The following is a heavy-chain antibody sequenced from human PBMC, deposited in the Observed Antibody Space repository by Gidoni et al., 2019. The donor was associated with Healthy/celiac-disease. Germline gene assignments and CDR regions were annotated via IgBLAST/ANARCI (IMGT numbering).Heavy chain of an antibody. V-gene: IGHV4-59*01. CDR3: ARGTYGSGGWTFDI. CDR2: IYYSGST. D-gene: IGHD3-10*01. CDR1: GGSISSYY. J-gene: IGHJ3*02. Sequence: QVQLQESGPGLVKPSETLSLTCTVSGGSISSYYWSWIRQPPGKGLEWIGYIYYSGSTNYNPSLKSRVTISVDTSKNQFSLKLSSVTAADTAVYYCARGTYGSGGWTFDIWGQGTMVTVSS.